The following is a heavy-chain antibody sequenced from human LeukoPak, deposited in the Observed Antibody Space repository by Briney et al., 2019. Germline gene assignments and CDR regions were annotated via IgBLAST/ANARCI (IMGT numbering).Heavy chain of an antibody. J-gene: IGHJ4*02. Sequence: GGSLRLSCAASGFTFSSYVMHWVRQAPGKGLEWVAIISYDGSNEYYADSVKGRFTISRDNSKNTLYLQMNSLRAEDTAVYYCATLMRDIVVVPDAVVLHWGQGTLVTVSS. CDR3: ATLMRDIVVVPDAVVLH. CDR1: GFTFSSYV. CDR2: ISYDGSNE. V-gene: IGHV3-30*04. D-gene: IGHD2-2*01.